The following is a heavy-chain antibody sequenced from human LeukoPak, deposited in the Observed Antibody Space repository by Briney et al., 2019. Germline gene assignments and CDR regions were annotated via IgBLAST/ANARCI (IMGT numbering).Heavy chain of an antibody. D-gene: IGHD5-18*01. CDR2: ITNNGGST. V-gene: IGHV3-23*01. Sequence: GGSLRLSCAASGFTFSGYAMNWVRQAPGKGLEWVSAITNNGGSTYYADSVKGRFTISRDNSKNTLYLQMNSLRAEDTAVYYCAKDALYSYGRDDYWGQGTLVTVSS. J-gene: IGHJ4*02. CDR3: AKDALYSYGRDDY. CDR1: GFTFSGYA.